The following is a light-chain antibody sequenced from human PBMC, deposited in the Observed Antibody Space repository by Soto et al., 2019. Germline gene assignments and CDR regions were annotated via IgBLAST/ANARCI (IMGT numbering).Light chain of an antibody. Sequence: DIQMTQSPSSLSASVGDRVTITCRASQSISSYLNWYQQKPGKAPKLLIYAASSLQSGDPSRFSVSGSGTDFTLTISSLQPEDFATYFGQQSYSTPPVTFGGGTKVEIK. V-gene: IGKV1-39*01. J-gene: IGKJ4*01. CDR1: QSISSY. CDR2: AAS. CDR3: QQSYSTPPVT.